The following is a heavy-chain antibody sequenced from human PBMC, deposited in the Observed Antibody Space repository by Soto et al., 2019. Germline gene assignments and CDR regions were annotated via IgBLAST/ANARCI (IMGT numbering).Heavy chain of an antibody. Sequence: SETLSLTCAVYGGSFSGYYWSWIRQPPGKGLEWIGEINHSGSTNYNPSLKSRVTISVDTSKNQFSLKLSSVTAADTAVYYCARAVDFWSRYYTKCWLDPWGQGTLVTVSS. V-gene: IGHV4-34*01. D-gene: IGHD3-3*01. CDR1: GGSFSGYY. CDR2: INHSGST. J-gene: IGHJ5*02. CDR3: ARAVDFWSRYYTKCWLDP.